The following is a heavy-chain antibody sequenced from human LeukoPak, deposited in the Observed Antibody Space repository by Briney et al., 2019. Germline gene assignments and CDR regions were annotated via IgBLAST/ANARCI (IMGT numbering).Heavy chain of an antibody. D-gene: IGHD3-22*01. CDR1: GYTFTGYY. Sequence: ASVKVSCKASGYTFTGYYMHWVRQAPGQGLEWMGWINPNSGNTNYAQKLQGRVTMTTDTSTSTAYMELRSLRSDDTAVYYCAREAQDYYDSSGYYSHWGQGTLVTVSS. J-gene: IGHJ4*02. CDR2: INPNSGNT. CDR3: AREAQDYYDSSGYYSH. V-gene: IGHV1-18*04.